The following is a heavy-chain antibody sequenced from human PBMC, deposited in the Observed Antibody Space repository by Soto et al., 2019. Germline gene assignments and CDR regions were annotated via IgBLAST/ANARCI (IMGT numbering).Heavy chain of an antibody. CDR3: ARLLFDP. V-gene: IGHV4-30-2*01. J-gene: IGHJ5*02. CDR2: INHSGST. CDR1: GGSISSGGYS. Sequence: LSLTCAVSGGSISSGGYSWSWIRQPPGKGLEWIGYINHSGSTNYNPSLKSRVTISVDTSKNQFSLKLSSVTAADTAVYYCARLLFDPWGQGTLVTVSS.